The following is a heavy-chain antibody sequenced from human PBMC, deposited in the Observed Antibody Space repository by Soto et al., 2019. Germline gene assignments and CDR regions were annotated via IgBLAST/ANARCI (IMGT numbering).Heavy chain of an antibody. CDR2: IWYDGSNK. CDR1: GFTFSSYG. D-gene: IGHD2-15*01. V-gene: IGHV3-33*01. J-gene: IGHJ4*02. CDR3: ARDNGGYCSGGSCYFGY. Sequence: QVQLVESGGGVVQPGRSLRLSCAASGFTFSSYGRHWVRQAPGKGLEWVAVIWYDGSNKYYADSVKGRFTISRDNSKNTLYLQMNSLRAEDTAVYYCARDNGGYCSGGSCYFGYWGQGTLVTVSS.